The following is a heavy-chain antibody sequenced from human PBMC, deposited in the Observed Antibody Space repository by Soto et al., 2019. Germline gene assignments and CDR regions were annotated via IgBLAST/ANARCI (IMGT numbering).Heavy chain of an antibody. CDR3: AKDEGDEDDILTGYPLFDY. V-gene: IGHV3-30*18. Sequence: QVQLVESGGGVVQPGRSLRLSCAASGFNFRSYGMHWVRQAPGKGLEWVAVISYDGSAKWYVDSVKGRFTISRDTSKNILYLQMNRLRAEDTAVYYCAKDEGDEDDILTGYPLFDYRGKGILVTVS. J-gene: IGHJ4*02. CDR2: ISYDGSAK. CDR1: GFNFRSYG. D-gene: IGHD3-9*01.